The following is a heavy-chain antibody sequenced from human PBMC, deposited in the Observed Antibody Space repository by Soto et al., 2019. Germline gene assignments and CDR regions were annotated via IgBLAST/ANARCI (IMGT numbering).Heavy chain of an antibody. CDR2: ISASGETT. CDR3: AKGGFWVHYGLDV. J-gene: IGHJ6*02. CDR1: GCALSACA. V-gene: IGHV3-23*01. D-gene: IGHD3-16*01. Sequence: EVQLLESGGGLVQPGGSLRLSCAASGCALSACAMNWVRQAPGKGLEWVSAISASGETTFYADSLKGRFTISRDNSQNTVYMQINDLRAEDTAVYYCAKGGFWVHYGLDVWGQGTTVSVSS.